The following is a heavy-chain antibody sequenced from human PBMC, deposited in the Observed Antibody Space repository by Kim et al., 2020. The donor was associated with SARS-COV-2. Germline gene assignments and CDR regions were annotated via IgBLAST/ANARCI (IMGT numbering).Heavy chain of an antibody. CDR3: AKAGPQTWYYYDSSGYYYLTY. CDR1: GFTFSSYA. V-gene: IGHV3-23*01. CDR2: ISGSGGST. Sequence: GGSLRLSCAASGFTFSSYAMSWVRQAPGKGLEWVSAISGSGGSTYYADSVKGRFTISRDNSKNTLYLQMNSLRAEDTAVYYCAKAGPQTWYYYDSSGYYYLTYWGQGTLVTVSS. J-gene: IGHJ4*02. D-gene: IGHD3-22*01.